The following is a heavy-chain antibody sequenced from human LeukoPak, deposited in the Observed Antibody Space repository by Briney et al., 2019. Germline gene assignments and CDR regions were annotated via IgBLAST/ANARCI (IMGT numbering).Heavy chain of an antibody. CDR1: GGSLSSGSYY. D-gene: IGHD5-18*01. CDR3: ARERTDTSMDY. Sequence: SQTLSLTCTVSGGSLSSGSYYWTWIRQPAGKGLEWFGRIYTSGGTNQNPPLKSRVTISLDTSKTQFSLKLISVTAADTAVYFCARERTDTSMDYWGERTLVTVSS. CDR2: IYTSGGT. V-gene: IGHV4-61*02. J-gene: IGHJ4*02.